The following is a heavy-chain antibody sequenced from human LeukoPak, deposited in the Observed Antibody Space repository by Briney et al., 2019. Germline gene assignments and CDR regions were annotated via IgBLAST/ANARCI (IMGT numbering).Heavy chain of an antibody. J-gene: IGHJ3*02. CDR2: IIPIFGTA. CDR1: GGTFSSYA. V-gene: IGHV1-69*13. D-gene: IGHD3-22*01. Sequence: SVKVSCKASGGTFSSYAISWVRQAPGQGLEWMGGIIPIFGTANYAQKFQGRVTITADESTSTAYMELSSLRSEDTAVYYCARDPIDSSGYYYSAFDIWGQGTMVTVSS. CDR3: ARDPIDSSGYYYSAFDI.